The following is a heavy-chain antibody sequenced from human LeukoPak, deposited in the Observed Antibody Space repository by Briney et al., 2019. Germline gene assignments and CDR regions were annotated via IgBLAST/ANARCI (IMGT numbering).Heavy chain of an antibody. D-gene: IGHD3-10*01. V-gene: IGHV3-21*01. Sequence: GGSLRLSCAASGFTLSSYAMNWVRQAPGKGLEWVSSISSSSSYIYYADSVKGRFTISRDNAKNSLYLQMNSLRAEDTAVYYCARVKRLTMIRGAFDIWGQGTMVTVSS. CDR2: ISSSSSYI. J-gene: IGHJ3*02. CDR1: GFTLSSYA. CDR3: ARVKRLTMIRGAFDI.